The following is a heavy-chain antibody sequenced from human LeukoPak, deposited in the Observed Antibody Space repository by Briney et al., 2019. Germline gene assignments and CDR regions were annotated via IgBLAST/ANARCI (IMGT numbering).Heavy chain of an antibody. V-gene: IGHV1-46*01. Sequence: ASVKVSCKGSVYTFTSYYMYWVRQPPAQGLEWVGIINRSRSSTSNAHKIPGRVTMTRDTSTSTVYMALSRLRTEETAVYYCARGKETSMIVVVKGDRLPEEYGFDYWGQGTLVTVSS. J-gene: IGHJ4*02. CDR1: VYTFTSYY. CDR2: INRSRSST. CDR3: ARGKETSMIVVVKGDRLPEEYGFDY. D-gene: IGHD3-22*01.